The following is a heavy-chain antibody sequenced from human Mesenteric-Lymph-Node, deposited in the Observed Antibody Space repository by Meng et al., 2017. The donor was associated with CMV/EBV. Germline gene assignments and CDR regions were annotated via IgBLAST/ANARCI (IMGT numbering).Heavy chain of an antibody. CDR3: ARDQALYCSSTSCYYYYGMDV. V-gene: IGHV4-38-2*02. Sequence: GSLRLSCTVSGYSISSGYYWGWIRQPPGKGLEWIGSIYHSGSTYYNPSLKSRVTISVDTSKNQFSLKLSSVTAADTAVYYCARDQALYCSSTSCYYYYGMDVWGQGTTVTVSS. D-gene: IGHD2-2*01. CDR1: GYSISSGYY. CDR2: IYHSGST. J-gene: IGHJ6*02.